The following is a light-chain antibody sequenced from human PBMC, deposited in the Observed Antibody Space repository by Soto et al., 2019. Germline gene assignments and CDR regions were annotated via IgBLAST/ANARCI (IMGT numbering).Light chain of an antibody. Sequence: DIQMTQSPSTLSASVGDRVTITCRASQSISAWLAWYQQKPGKAPKLLIYDASNLVTGVPSRFSGSGSGTDFTLTISRLQPDDFATYYCQQYDTYLRTFGQGTKVDFK. CDR2: DAS. CDR1: QSISAW. CDR3: QQYDTYLRT. V-gene: IGKV1-5*01. J-gene: IGKJ1*01.